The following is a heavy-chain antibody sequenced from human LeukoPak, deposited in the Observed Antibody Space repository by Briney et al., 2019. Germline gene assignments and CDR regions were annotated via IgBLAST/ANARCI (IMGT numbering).Heavy chain of an antibody. D-gene: IGHD3-10*01. V-gene: IGHV5-51*01. CDR1: GYSFTSYW. Sequence: KRGESLQISCKGSGYSFTSYWIGWVRQMPGKGLEWMGIIYPGDSDTRYSPSFQGQVTISADKSISTAYLQWSSLKASDTAMYYCARCLMVRGVILLDYWGQGTLVTVSS. CDR2: IYPGDSDT. CDR3: ARCLMVRGVILLDY. J-gene: IGHJ4*02.